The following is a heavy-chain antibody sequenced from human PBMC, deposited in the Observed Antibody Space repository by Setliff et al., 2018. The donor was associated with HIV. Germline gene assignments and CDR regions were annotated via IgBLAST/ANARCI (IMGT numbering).Heavy chain of an antibody. CDR2: IIPMYGVT. Sequence: GASVKVSCKASGGTFSSYAISWVRQAPGQGLEWMGGIIPMYGVTNYAQKFQGRVTITRDTSTSTVYMDLSSLRSEDTAVYYCASPSFGDVDYYYGMDVWGQGTTVTV. V-gene: IGHV1-69*10. CDR3: ASPSFGDVDYYYGMDV. CDR1: GGTFSSYA. J-gene: IGHJ6*02. D-gene: IGHD3-10*01.